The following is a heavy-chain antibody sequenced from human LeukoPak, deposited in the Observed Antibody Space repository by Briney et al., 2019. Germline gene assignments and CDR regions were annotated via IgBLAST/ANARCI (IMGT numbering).Heavy chain of an antibody. CDR3: ARYCSSTSCYTGDY. V-gene: IGHV4-39*07. CDR2: IYYSGST. J-gene: IGHJ4*02. D-gene: IGHD2-2*02. CDR1: GGFISSSSYY. Sequence: SETLSLTCTVSGGFISSSSYYWGWIRQPPGKGLEWIGSIYYSGSTYYNPSLKSRVTISVDTSKNQFSLKLSSVTAADTAVYYCARYCSSTSCYTGDYWGQGTLVTVSS.